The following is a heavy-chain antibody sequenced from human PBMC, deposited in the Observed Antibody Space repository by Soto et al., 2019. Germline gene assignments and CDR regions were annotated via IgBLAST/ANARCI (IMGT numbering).Heavy chain of an antibody. CDR2: ISSSSRTT. Sequence: GGSLRLSCAASGFTFRNYGMNWVRQAPGKGLEWVSYISSSSRTTYHADSVKGRFTISRDNAKNSLYLQMNSLRAEDTAVYYCARDYDILSDYYNVPYYFDHWGQGTLVTVSS. CDR1: GFTFRNYG. CDR3: ARDYDILSDYYNVPYYFDH. J-gene: IGHJ4*02. V-gene: IGHV3-48*01. D-gene: IGHD3-9*01.